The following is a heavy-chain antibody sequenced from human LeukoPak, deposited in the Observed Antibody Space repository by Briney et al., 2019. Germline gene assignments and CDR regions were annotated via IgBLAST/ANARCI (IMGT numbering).Heavy chain of an antibody. CDR2: INPNSGGT. V-gene: IGHV1-2*02. CDR3: ARYSSSSWSIPFDY. Sequence: GASVKVSCKASGYTFTGYHMHWVRQAPGQGLEWMGWINPNSGGTNYAQKFQGRVTMTRDTSISTAYMELSRLRSDDTAVYYCARYSSSSWSIPFDYWGQGTLVTVSS. J-gene: IGHJ4*02. CDR1: GYTFTGYH. D-gene: IGHD6-13*01.